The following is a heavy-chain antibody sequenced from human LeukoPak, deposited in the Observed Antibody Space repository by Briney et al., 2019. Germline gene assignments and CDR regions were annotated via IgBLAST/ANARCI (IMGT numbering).Heavy chain of an antibody. Sequence: SETLSFTCTVSGGSISSGGYYWSWIRQHPGEGLEWIGYIYYSGSAYYNPSLKSRVTISVDTSKNQFSLKLSSVTAADTAVYYCARDRGIVGAGDAFDIWGQGTMVTVSS. D-gene: IGHD1-26*01. J-gene: IGHJ3*02. CDR1: GGSISSGGYY. CDR2: IYYSGSA. V-gene: IGHV4-31*03. CDR3: ARDRGIVGAGDAFDI.